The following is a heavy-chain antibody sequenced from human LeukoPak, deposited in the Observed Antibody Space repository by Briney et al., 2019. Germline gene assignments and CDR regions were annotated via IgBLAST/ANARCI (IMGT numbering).Heavy chain of an antibody. Sequence: GGSLRLSCAASGFTFSGYSMNWVRQAPGKGLEWVSSISTSSGYIYYADSVQGQFTISRDNAKNSLYLQMNSLRAEDTAMYYCARNRGDPSYFDYWGQGILVTVSS. D-gene: IGHD4-17*01. CDR1: GFTFSGYS. J-gene: IGHJ4*02. CDR3: ARNRGDPSYFDY. V-gene: IGHV3-21*01. CDR2: ISTSSGYI.